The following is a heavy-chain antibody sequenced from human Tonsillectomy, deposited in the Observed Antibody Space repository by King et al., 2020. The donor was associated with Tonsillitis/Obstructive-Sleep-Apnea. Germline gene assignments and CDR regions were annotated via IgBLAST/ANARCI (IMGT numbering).Heavy chain of an antibody. CDR1: GGSISSYY. D-gene: IGHD2-8*01. V-gene: IGHV4-59*01. CDR2: IYYSGST. Sequence: QLQESGPGLVKPSETLSLTCTVSGGSISSYYWSWIRQPPGKGLEWIGYIYYSGSTNYNPSLNSRVTISVDTSKNQFSLKLSSVTAADTAVYYCARDMVLEAGGDAFDIWGQGTMVTVSS. J-gene: IGHJ3*02. CDR3: ARDMVLEAGGDAFDI.